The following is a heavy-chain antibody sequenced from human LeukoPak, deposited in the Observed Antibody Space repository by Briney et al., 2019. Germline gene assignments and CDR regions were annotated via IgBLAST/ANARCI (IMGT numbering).Heavy chain of an antibody. CDR3: ARDLNDSSGYAYYYYMDV. J-gene: IGHJ6*03. Sequence: ASVKVSCKAFGYTFTGYYMHWVRQAPGQGLEWMGRINPNSGGTNYAQKFQGRVTMTRDTSISTAYMELSRLRSDDTAVYYCARDLNDSSGYAYYYYMDVWGKGTTVTVSS. CDR1: GYTFTGYY. V-gene: IGHV1-2*06. CDR2: INPNSGGT. D-gene: IGHD3-22*01.